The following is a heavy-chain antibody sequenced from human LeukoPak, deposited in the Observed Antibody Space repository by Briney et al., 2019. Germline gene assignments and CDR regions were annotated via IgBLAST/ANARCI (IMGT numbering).Heavy chain of an antibody. D-gene: IGHD3-3*01. CDR1: GFTFSSYE. Sequence: GGSLRLSCAASGFTFSSYEMNWVRQAPGKGLEWVSYISRSGTTIYYADSVKGRFTISRDNAKNSLFLQMNSLRAEDTAVYYWASGVNYFDYWGQGTLVTVSS. CDR2: ISRSGTTI. V-gene: IGHV3-48*03. J-gene: IGHJ4*02. CDR3: ASGVNYFDY.